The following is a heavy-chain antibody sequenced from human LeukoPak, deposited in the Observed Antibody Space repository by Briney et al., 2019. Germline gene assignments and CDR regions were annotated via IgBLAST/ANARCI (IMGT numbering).Heavy chain of an antibody. CDR3: ARAEYSYGPNDY. Sequence: SETLSLTCTVSGYSISSGYYWGWIRQPPGKGLEWIGSIYHSGSTYYNPSLKSRVTISVYTSKNHFSLKLSSVTAADTAVYYCARAEYSYGPNDYWGQGTLVTVSS. J-gene: IGHJ4*02. V-gene: IGHV4-38-2*02. D-gene: IGHD5-18*01. CDR2: IYHSGST. CDR1: GYSISSGYY.